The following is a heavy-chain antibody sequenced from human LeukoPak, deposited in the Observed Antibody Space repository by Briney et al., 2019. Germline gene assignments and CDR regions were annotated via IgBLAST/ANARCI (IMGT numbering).Heavy chain of an antibody. V-gene: IGHV3-48*04. CDR1: GFTFSSYS. Sequence: GGSLRLSCAASGFTFSSYSMNWVRQAPGKGLEWVSYISSACGSIYYADSVKGRFTISRDNAKNSLFLQMNSLRAEDTAVYYCARLPAYCSSTSCYYDYWGQGTLVTVSS. D-gene: IGHD2-2*01. J-gene: IGHJ4*02. CDR2: ISSACGSI. CDR3: ARLPAYCSSTSCYYDY.